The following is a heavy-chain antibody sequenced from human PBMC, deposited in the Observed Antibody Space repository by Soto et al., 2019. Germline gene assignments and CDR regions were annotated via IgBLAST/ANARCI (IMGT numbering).Heavy chain of an antibody. D-gene: IGHD5-12*01. Sequence: SETLSLTCSVSGASISSFNWNWVRQPAGKGPEWVGRLNIAGTINYNPSLKSRITMSMDTSKNQISLHLRSVTAADTAIYYCARDRGEYXXXXFWYFSHXGXGTLVTVSS. CDR3: ARDRGEYXXXXFWYFSH. V-gene: IGHV4-4*07. CDR2: LNIAGTI. J-gene: IGHJ2*01. CDR1: GASISSFN.